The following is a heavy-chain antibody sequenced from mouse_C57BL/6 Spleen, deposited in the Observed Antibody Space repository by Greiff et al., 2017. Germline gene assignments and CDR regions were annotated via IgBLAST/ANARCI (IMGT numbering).Heavy chain of an antibody. CDR1: GFTFSDYG. V-gene: IGHV5-17*01. CDR3: ARDYGSSYLAY. CDR2: ISSGSSTI. Sequence: EVQVVESGGGLVKPGGSLKLSCAASGFTFSDYGMHWVRQAPEKGLEWVAYISSGSSTIYYADTVKGRFTISRDNAKNTLFLQMTSLRSEDTAMYYCARDYGSSYLAYWGQGTLVTVSA. J-gene: IGHJ3*01. D-gene: IGHD1-1*01.